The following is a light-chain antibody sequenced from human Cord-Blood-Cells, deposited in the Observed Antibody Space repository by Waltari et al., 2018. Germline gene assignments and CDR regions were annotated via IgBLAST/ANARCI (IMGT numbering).Light chain of an antibody. CDR1: SSNIGSNY. CDR3: AAWDDSLSGYV. V-gene: IGLV1-47*01. J-gene: IGLJ1*01. CDR2: RNS. Sequence: QSVLTQPPSASGTPGQRVTISCSGSSSNIGSNYVYWYQQLPGTAPKRLIYRNSQRPSGVPDRFSGCKSGTSASLAISGLRSEDEADYYCAAWDDSLSGYVFGTGTKVTVI.